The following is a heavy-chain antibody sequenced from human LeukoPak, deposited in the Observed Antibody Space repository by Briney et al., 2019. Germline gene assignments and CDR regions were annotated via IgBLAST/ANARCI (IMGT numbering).Heavy chain of an antibody. D-gene: IGHD6-19*01. CDR1: GFTFSSYA. Sequence: GGSLRLSCAASGFTFSSYAMSWVRQAAGKGLEWVSLIRGSGDRKYYADSVKGRFTISRDNSKDTVYLQMKSLRAEDTALYYCARPSVAGRYGRFGYWGQGTLVTVSS. CDR3: ARPSVAGRYGRFGY. CDR2: IRGSGDRK. J-gene: IGHJ4*02. V-gene: IGHV3-23*01.